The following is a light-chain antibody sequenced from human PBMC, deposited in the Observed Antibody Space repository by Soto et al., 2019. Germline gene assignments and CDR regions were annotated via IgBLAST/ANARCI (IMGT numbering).Light chain of an antibody. CDR3: QSYDSSLSGFLI. Sequence: QSVLTQPPSVSGAPGQRVTISCTGSSSNIGAGYDVHWYQQLPGTAPKLLIYDNNNRPSGVPDRFSGSKSGTSASLAITGLQAEDEANYYCQSYDSSLSGFLIFGGGTKLTVL. J-gene: IGLJ2*01. V-gene: IGLV1-40*01. CDR2: DNN. CDR1: SSNIGAGYD.